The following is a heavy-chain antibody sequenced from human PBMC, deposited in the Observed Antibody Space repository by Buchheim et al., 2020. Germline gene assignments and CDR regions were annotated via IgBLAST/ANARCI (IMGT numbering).Heavy chain of an antibody. CDR2: IYYSGST. CDR3: ARDALPKKDIVVVPAAMRNWYYYGMDV. V-gene: IGHV4-39*07. Sequence: QLQLQESGPGLVKPSETLSLTCTVSGGSISSSSYYWGWIRQPPGKGLEWIGSIYYSGSTYYNPSLKNRVTISVDPSKNQFSLKLSSVTAADTAVYYCARDALPKKDIVVVPAAMRNWYYYGMDVWGQGTT. J-gene: IGHJ6*02. D-gene: IGHD2-2*01. CDR1: GGSISSSSYY.